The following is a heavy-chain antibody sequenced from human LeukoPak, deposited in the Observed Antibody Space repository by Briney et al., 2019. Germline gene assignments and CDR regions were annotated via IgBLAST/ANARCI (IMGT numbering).Heavy chain of an antibody. CDR2: INHSGST. J-gene: IGHJ4*02. CDR3: ARFRYFDWEAIDY. V-gene: IGHV4-34*01. D-gene: IGHD3-9*01. CDR1: GGSFSGYY. Sequence: PSETLSLTCAVYGGSFSGYYWSWIRQPPGKGLEWIGEINHSGSTNYNPSLKSRDTISVDTSKNQFSLKLSSVTAADTAVYYCARFRYFDWEAIDYWGQGTLVTVSS.